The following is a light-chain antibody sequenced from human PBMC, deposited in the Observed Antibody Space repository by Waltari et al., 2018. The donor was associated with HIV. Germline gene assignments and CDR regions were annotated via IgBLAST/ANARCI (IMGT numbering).Light chain of an antibody. CDR2: GAS. CDR1: QSVSSN. V-gene: IGKV3-15*01. CDR3: QQYNNWPPSYT. Sequence: EIVLTQSPATLSVSPEERATLSCRASQSVSSNLAWYQQKPGQAPRLLSYGASTRATGIPARFSGSGSGTEFTLTISSLQSEDFAVYYCQQYNNWPPSYTFGQGTKLEIK. J-gene: IGKJ2*01.